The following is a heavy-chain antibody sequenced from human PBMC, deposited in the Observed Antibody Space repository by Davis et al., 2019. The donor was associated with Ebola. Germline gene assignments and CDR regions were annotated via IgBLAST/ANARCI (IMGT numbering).Heavy chain of an antibody. D-gene: IGHD3-3*01. CDR1: GFTFSSYW. Sequence: PGGSLRLSCAASGFTFSSYWMSWVRQAPGKGLEWVANIKQDGSEKYYVDSVKGRFTISRDNAKNSLYLQMNSLRAEDTAVYYCARGYDFWSGYPLYFDYWGQGTLVTVSS. J-gene: IGHJ4*02. CDR3: ARGYDFWSGYPLYFDY. CDR2: IKQDGSEK. V-gene: IGHV3-7*01.